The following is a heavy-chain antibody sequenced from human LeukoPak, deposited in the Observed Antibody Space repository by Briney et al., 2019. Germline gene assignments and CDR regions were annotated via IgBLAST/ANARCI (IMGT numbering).Heavy chain of an antibody. CDR3: AKGGIAAAGSNWYFDL. CDR1: GFTFDDHA. D-gene: IGHD6-13*01. V-gene: IGHV3-9*01. J-gene: IGHJ2*01. Sequence: PGGSLRLSCAASGFTFDDHAMHWVRQAPGKGLEWVSGISWNSGSIGYADSVKGRFTISRDNAKNSLYLQMNSLRAEDTALYYCAKGGIAAAGSNWYFDLWGRGTLVTVSS. CDR2: ISWNSGSI.